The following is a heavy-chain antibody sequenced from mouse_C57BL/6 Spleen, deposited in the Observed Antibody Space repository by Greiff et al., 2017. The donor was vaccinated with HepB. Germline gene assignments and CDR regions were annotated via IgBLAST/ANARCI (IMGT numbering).Heavy chain of an antibody. D-gene: IGHD1-1*01. V-gene: IGHV5-17*01. CDR2: ISSGSSTI. CDR3: ARRNYCGSLDY. J-gene: IGHJ2*01. Sequence: EVQRVESGGGLVKPGGSLKLSCAASGFTFSDYGMHWVRQAPEKGLEWVAYISSGSSTIYYADTVKGRFTMSRDNATNTLYLQMSRLRSEDTAMYYCARRNYCGSLDYWGQGTTLTVSS. CDR1: GFTFSDYG.